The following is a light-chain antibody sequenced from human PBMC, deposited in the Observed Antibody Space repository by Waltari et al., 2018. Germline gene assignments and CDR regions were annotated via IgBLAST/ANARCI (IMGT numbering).Light chain of an antibody. Sequence: DIVMTQSPDSLAVSLCERAPINCKSSQSVLYSSSNKNYLAWYQQKPGQPPKLLIYWASTRESGVPDRFSGSGSGTDFTLTISSLQAEDVAVYYCQQYYSSLWTFGQGTKVEIK. CDR2: WAS. J-gene: IGKJ1*01. CDR3: QQYYSSLWT. CDR1: QSVLYSSSNKNY. V-gene: IGKV4-1*01.